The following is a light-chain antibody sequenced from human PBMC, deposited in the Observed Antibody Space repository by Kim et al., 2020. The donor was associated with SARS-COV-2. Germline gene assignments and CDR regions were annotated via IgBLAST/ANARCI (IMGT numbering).Light chain of an antibody. V-gene: IGKV1-27*01. CDR2: AAS. J-gene: IGKJ1*01. CDR3: QKYNGAPWT. CDR1: QGISKD. Sequence: DIQMTQSPSSLSASVGDRVTITCRASQGISKDLAWYQQKPGNAPKLLIFAASALQSGVPTRFSGSGSGTDFILTISSLQPEDVATYYCQKYNGAPWTFGQGTKLEI.